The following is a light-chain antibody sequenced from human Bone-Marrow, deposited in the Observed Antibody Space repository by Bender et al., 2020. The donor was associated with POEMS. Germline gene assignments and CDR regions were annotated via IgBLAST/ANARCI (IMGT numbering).Light chain of an antibody. CDR3: QSYDNDNPWV. V-gene: IGLV6-57*01. CDR1: SGSIASYY. CDR2: EDY. Sequence: NFILTQPHSVSESPGKMVTISCTRSSGSIASYYVQWYRLRPSSSPTTVIFEDYQRPSGVPDRFSGSIDSSSNSASLTISGLRTEDEADYYCQSYDNDNPWVSGGGTKLTVL. J-gene: IGLJ3*02.